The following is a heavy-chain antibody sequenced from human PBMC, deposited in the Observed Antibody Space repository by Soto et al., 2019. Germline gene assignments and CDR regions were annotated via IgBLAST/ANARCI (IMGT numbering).Heavy chain of an antibody. V-gene: IGHV3-30*18. Sequence: GGSLRLSCAASGFTFSSYGMHWVRQAPGKGLEWVAVISYDGSNKYYADSVKGRFTISRDNSKNTLYLQMNSLRAEDTAVYYCAKDRNPLEPGPYYYGMDVWGQGTTVTVSS. D-gene: IGHD1-1*01. CDR3: AKDRNPLEPGPYYYGMDV. J-gene: IGHJ6*02. CDR2: ISYDGSNK. CDR1: GFTFSSYG.